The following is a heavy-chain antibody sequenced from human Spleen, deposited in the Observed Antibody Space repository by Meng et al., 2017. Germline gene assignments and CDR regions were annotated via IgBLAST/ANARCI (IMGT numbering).Heavy chain of an antibody. CDR1: GGPISPYY. CDR3: ARYRDGGLDV. CDR2: IYYIGST. V-gene: IGHV4-59*01. J-gene: IGHJ6*02. Sequence: SETLSLTCTVSGGPISPYYWSWIRQPPGKGLDYIGYIYYIGSTNYTPSLKSRLTISLDTSKNQFSLNLTSVTAADTAVYYCARYRDGGLDVWGQGTTVTVSS. D-gene: IGHD3-16*02.